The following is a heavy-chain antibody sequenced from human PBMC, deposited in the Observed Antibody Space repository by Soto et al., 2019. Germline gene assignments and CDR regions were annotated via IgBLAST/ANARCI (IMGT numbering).Heavy chain of an antibody. Sequence: SETLSLTCTVSGGSINTFYWSWVRQPAGKGLEWIGRIFYGGSTSYNPSLDSRVTLSIDTSNNHVSLILNSVTAADTAVYYCARVGPWVPYYYDSSPYTFENWFDPWGQGTLVTVSS. D-gene: IGHD3-22*01. CDR1: GGSINTFY. CDR2: IFYGGST. CDR3: ARVGPWVPYYYDSSPYTFENWFDP. J-gene: IGHJ5*02. V-gene: IGHV4-4*07.